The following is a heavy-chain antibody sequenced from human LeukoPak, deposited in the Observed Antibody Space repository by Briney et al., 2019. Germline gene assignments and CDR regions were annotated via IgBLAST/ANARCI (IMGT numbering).Heavy chain of an antibody. CDR3: ARGVFELGGYVHAFDI. J-gene: IGHJ3*02. D-gene: IGHD5-12*01. CDR1: GGSISSYY. CDR2: ICTSGST. V-gene: IGHV4-4*07. Sequence: SETLSLTCTVSGGSISSYYWSWIRQPAGKGLEWIGRICTSGSTNYNPSLKSRVTMSVDTSKNQFSLKLSSVTAADTAVYYCARGVFELGGYVHAFDIWGQGTMVTVSS.